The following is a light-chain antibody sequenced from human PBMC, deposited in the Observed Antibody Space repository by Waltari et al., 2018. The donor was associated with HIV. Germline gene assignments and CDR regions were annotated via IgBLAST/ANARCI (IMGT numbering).Light chain of an antibody. CDR3: QSFDNTLRGV. CDR1: SPNIGAGHA. V-gene: IGLV1-40*01. J-gene: IGLJ3*02. Sequence: TQPPSVSGAPGQRVTISCTGTSPNIGAGHAVHWYQQLPGSAPKLLIFGNDNRPSGVPDRCSGSKSGSSASLAITGLQPEDEGDYYCQSFDNTLRGVFGGGTKLTVL. CDR2: GND.